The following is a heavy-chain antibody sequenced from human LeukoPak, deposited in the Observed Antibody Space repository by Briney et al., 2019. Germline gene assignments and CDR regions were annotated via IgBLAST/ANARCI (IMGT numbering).Heavy chain of an antibody. CDR1: GFTFSDHY. J-gene: IGHJ4*02. D-gene: IGHD3-10*01. V-gene: IGHV3-11*01. CDR2: IGPSGSAI. Sequence: PGGSLRLSCEASGFTFSDHYMSWIRQVPGKGLEWLLYIGPSGSAIYYADSVKGRFTISRDNAKNSLYLQMNSLRAEDTALYYCARDDYGSGSWNDYWGQGTLVTVSS. CDR3: ARDDYGSGSWNDY.